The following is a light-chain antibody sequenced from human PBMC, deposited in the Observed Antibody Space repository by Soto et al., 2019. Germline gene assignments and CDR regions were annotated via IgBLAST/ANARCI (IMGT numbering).Light chain of an antibody. V-gene: IGLV2-8*01. Sequence: QYVLTQPPSASGSPGQSVTISCTGTSSDVGGYNYVSWYQQHPGKAPKLMISEVSKRPSGVPDRFSGSKSGNTASLTVSGLQAEDEADYYCSSFAGNNNVVFGGGTQLTVL. CDR1: SSDVGGYNY. CDR3: SSFAGNNNVV. J-gene: IGLJ2*01. CDR2: EVS.